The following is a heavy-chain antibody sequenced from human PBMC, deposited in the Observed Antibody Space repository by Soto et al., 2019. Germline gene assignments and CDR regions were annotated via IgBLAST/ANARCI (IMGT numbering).Heavy chain of an antibody. D-gene: IGHD3-9*01. V-gene: IGHV4-39*01. Sequence: PSETLSLTCTVSGGFISSSNYYWGWLRQAPGKELEWIGSIFYSGSTYHSPSLKSRVTMSVDTSKTAFSLQMTYVTAADTAVHYCARHRLVSRYFDLWGRGTLVTVSS. CDR2: IFYSGST. J-gene: IGHJ2*01. CDR1: GGFISSSNYY. CDR3: ARHRLVSRYFDL.